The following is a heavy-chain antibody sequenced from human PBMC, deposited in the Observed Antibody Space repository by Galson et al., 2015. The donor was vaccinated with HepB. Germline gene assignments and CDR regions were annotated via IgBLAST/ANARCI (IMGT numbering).Heavy chain of an antibody. V-gene: IGHV1-69*13. D-gene: IGHD1-26*01. CDR2: IIPIFGTA. CDR3: ARDPPTGESAGWFDP. Sequence: SVKVSCKASGGTFSSYAISWVRQAPGQGLEWMGGIIPIFGTANYAQKFQGRVTITADESTSTAYMELSSLRSEDTAVYYCARDPPTGESAGWFDPWGQGTLVTVSS. CDR1: GGTFSSYA. J-gene: IGHJ5*02.